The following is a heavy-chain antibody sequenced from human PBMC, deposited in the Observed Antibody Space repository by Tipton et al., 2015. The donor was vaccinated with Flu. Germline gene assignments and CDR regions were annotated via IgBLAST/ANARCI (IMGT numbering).Heavy chain of an antibody. D-gene: IGHD6-19*01. CDR1: GFTVSSNY. J-gene: IGHJ4*02. Sequence: SLRLSCAASGFTVSSNYMSWVRQAPGKGLEWVSVIYSGGSTYYADSVKGRFTISRDNSKNTLYLQMNSLRAEDTAVYYCAKEAGSSGLYYFDYWGQGTLVTVSS. CDR2: IYSGGST. CDR3: AKEAGSSGLYYFDY. V-gene: IGHV3-66*01.